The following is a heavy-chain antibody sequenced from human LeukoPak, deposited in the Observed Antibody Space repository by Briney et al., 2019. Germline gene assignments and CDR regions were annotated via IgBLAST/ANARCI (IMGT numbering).Heavy chain of an antibody. D-gene: IGHD4-17*01. CDR1: GGSISSYY. CDR3: ARHSGGDYNFDY. Sequence: PSGTLSLTCTVSGGSISSYYWSWIRQPPGKGLEWIGYIYYSGSTNYSPSLKSRVTISVDTSKNQFSLKLSSVTAADTAVYYCARHSGGDYNFDYWGQGTLVTVSS. CDR2: IYYSGST. V-gene: IGHV4-59*08. J-gene: IGHJ4*02.